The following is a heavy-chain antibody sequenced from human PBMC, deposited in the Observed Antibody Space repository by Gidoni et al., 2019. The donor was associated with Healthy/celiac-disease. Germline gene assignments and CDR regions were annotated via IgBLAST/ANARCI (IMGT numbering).Heavy chain of an antibody. J-gene: IGHJ4*02. D-gene: IGHD3-9*01. Sequence: QVQLQESGPGLVKPSETLSLTCTVSGGSISSYYWSWIRQPPGKGLEWIGYIYYSGSTNYNPSLKSRVTISVDTSKNQFSLKLSSVTAADTAVYYCASFWEYDILTGYFDHWGQGTLVTVSS. V-gene: IGHV4-59*01. CDR3: ASFWEYDILTGYFDH. CDR1: GGSISSYY. CDR2: IYYSGST.